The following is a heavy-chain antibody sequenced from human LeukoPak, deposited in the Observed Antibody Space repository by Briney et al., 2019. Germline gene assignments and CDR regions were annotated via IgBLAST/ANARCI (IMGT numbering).Heavy chain of an antibody. Sequence: QTGGSLRLSCAAPGFTLSSYWMHWVRQAPGKGLVGVSRINGDGSSTPYANSVKGRFTISRDNAKNTLYLQMHSLRADDTAVYYCARGSTSGWPDYFDYWARDPWSPSPQ. D-gene: IGHD6-19*01. CDR3: ARGSTSGWPDYFDY. CDR2: INGDGSST. V-gene: IGHV3-74*01. CDR1: GFTLSSYW. J-gene: IGHJ4*02.